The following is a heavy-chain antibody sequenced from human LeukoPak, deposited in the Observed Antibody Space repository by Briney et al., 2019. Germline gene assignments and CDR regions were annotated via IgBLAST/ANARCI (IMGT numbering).Heavy chain of an antibody. Sequence: GGSLRLSCAASGFTFSSYSMNWVRQAPGKGLEWVSSISSSSSYIYYADSVKGRFTISRDNAKNSLYLQMNSLRAEDTAVYYCARDELWDPVGATFDYWGQGTLVTVSS. CDR1: GFTFSSYS. V-gene: IGHV3-21*01. J-gene: IGHJ4*02. D-gene: IGHD1-26*01. CDR3: ARDELWDPVGATFDY. CDR2: ISSSSSYI.